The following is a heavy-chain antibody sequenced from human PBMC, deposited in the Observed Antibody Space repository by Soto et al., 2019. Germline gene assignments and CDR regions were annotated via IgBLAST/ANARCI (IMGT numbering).Heavy chain of an antibody. CDR3: ARVAELRSYYYYGMDV. V-gene: IGHV1-69*13. CDR2: IIPIFGTA. J-gene: IGHJ6*02. CDR1: GVTFSSYA. Sequence: SVKVSCKASGVTFSSYAISWVRQAPGQGLEWMGGIIPIFGTANYAQKFQGRVTITADESTSTAYMELSSLRSEDTAVYYCARVAELRSYYYYGMDVWGQGTTVTVSS. D-gene: IGHD1-7*01.